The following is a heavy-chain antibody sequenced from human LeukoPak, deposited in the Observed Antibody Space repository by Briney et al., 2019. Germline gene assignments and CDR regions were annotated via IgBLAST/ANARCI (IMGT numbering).Heavy chain of an antibody. CDR3: ARARYSGSYFFDY. V-gene: IGHV1-46*01. CDR2: LNPSGGST. Sequence: ASVTVSCKASGYTFTSYYMHWVRQAPRQGLEWMGILNPSGGSTSYAQKFQGRVTLTRDTSTSTVHMELSSLRSEDTAVYYCARARYSGSYFFDYWGQGTLVTVSS. CDR1: GYTFTSYY. D-gene: IGHD1-26*01. J-gene: IGHJ4*02.